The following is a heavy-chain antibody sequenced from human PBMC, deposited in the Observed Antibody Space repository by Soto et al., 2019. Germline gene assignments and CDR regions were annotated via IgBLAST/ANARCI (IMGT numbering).Heavy chain of an antibody. CDR2: IYYSGTT. CDR3: ARSGGIAVAGFQKYNWFDP. D-gene: IGHD6-19*01. V-gene: IGHV4-59*08. Sequence: PSETLSLTCTVSGGSTRNYFWSWIRQPPGKGLEWIGCIYYSGTTNYNPSLKSRVTISVDTSKNQFSLKLSSVTAADTAVYYCARSGGIAVAGFQKYNWFDPWGQGTLVTVSS. CDR1: GGSTRNYF. J-gene: IGHJ5*02.